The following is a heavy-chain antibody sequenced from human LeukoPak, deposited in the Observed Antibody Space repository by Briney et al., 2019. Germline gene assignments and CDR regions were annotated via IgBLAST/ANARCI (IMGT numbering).Heavy chain of an antibody. CDR2: ISYDGSNK. D-gene: IGHD6-19*01. Sequence: GGSLRLSCAVSGFSFSSYGMHWVRQAPGKGLEWVAVISYDGSNKYYADSVKGRFTISRDNSKNTLYLQMNSLRAEDTAVYYCAKQQEQWLDGGYFQHWGQGTRVTVSS. CDR3: AKQQEQWLDGGYFQH. J-gene: IGHJ1*01. V-gene: IGHV3-30*18. CDR1: GFSFSSYG.